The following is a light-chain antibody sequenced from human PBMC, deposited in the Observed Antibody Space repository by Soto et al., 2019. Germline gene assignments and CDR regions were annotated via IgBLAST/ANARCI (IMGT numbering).Light chain of an antibody. V-gene: IGLV2-8*01. J-gene: IGLJ1*01. Sequence: QSVLTQPPSVSGSPGQSVTISCTGTSSDVGRYIYVSWYQQHPGKAPKIIMYEVSKRPSGVPDRFSGSKSGNTASLTVSGLQAGDEADYYCSSYGGSNNYVFGTGTKVTVL. CDR3: SSYGGSNNYV. CDR1: SSDVGRYIY. CDR2: EVS.